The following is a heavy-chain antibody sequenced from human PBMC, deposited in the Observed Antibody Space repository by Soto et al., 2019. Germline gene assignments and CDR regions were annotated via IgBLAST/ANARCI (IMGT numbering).Heavy chain of an antibody. Sequence: EVQLVQSGAEVKKPGESLKISCKGSGYSFTSYWIGWVRQMPGKGLEWMGIIYPGDSDTRYSPSFQGQVTISADKSISTAYLQWSSLKASDTAMYYCARHLPLRKNYYDFWSGYYKYYYYYMDVWGKGTTVTVSS. CDR1: GYSFTSYW. V-gene: IGHV5-51*01. CDR2: IYPGDSDT. CDR3: ARHLPLRKNYYDFWSGYYKYYYYYMDV. J-gene: IGHJ6*03. D-gene: IGHD3-3*01.